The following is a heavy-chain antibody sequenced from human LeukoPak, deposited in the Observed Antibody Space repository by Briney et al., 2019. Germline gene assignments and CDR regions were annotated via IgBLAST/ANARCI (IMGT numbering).Heavy chain of an antibody. J-gene: IGHJ4*02. Sequence: ASVKVSCKASGGTFSSYAISWVRQAPGQGLEWMGGIIPIFGTANYAQKFQGRVTITADKSTSTAYMELSSLRSEDTAVYYCARAYPYYYDSSGVPDKQRFDYWGQGTLVTVSS. D-gene: IGHD3-22*01. CDR2: IIPIFGTA. CDR1: GGTFSSYA. CDR3: ARAYPYYYDSSGVPDKQRFDY. V-gene: IGHV1-69*06.